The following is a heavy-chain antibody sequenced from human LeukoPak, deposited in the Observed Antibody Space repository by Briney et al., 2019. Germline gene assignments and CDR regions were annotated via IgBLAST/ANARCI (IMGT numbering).Heavy chain of an antibody. V-gene: IGHV3-30-3*01. J-gene: IGHJ4*02. Sequence: GSLRLSCAASGFTFSSYAMHWVRQASGKGLEWVAVISYDGSNKYYADSVKGRFTISRDNSKNTLYLQMNSLRAEDTAVYYRARETYYYGSGSYIDYWGQGTLITVSS. CDR1: GFTFSSYA. CDR2: ISYDGSNK. CDR3: ARETYYYGSGSYIDY. D-gene: IGHD3-10*01.